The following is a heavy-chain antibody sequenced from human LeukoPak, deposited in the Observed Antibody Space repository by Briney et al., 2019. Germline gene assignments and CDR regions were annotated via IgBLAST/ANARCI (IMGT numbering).Heavy chain of an antibody. Sequence: PSETLSLTCTVSGGSISSTTYYWGWIRQPPGKGLEWIGSIFYSGITYYSPSLKSPVTISVDTSKNQFSVRVTSVTAADTAIYFCARQRLERRHFDLWGRGTLVTVSS. CDR1: GGSISSTTYY. CDR2: IFYSGIT. V-gene: IGHV4-39*01. J-gene: IGHJ2*01. CDR3: ARQRLERRHFDL. D-gene: IGHD1-1*01.